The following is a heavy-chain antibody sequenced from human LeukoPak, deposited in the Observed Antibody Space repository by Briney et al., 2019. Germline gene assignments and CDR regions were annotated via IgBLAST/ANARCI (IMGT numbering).Heavy chain of an antibody. D-gene: IGHD6-13*01. Sequence: GGSLRLSCAASGFTFDDYTMHWVRQAPGKGLEWVSLISWDGGSTYYADSVKGRFTISRDNSKNSLYLQMSSLRTEDTALYYCAKDMGIAAAGTYLEYWGQETLVSVSS. CDR2: ISWDGGST. CDR1: GFTFDDYT. CDR3: AKDMGIAAAGTYLEY. V-gene: IGHV3-43*01. J-gene: IGHJ4*02.